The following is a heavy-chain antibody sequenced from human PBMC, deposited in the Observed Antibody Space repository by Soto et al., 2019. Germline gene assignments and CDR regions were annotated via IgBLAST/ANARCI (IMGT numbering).Heavy chain of an antibody. J-gene: IGHJ4*02. CDR2: IIPTLGTP. D-gene: IGHD6-19*01. V-gene: IGHV1-69*01. Sequence: QVQLVQSGAEVKKPGSPVKVSCKASGGIFSNFAFNWMRQAPGQGLEWMGGIIPTLGTPHYAQKFLGRVTITADESTRTVYMEMSSLTVEDTAVYYCARVGLGAYDYWGQGTLVIVSS. CDR3: ARVGLGAYDY. CDR1: GGIFSNFA.